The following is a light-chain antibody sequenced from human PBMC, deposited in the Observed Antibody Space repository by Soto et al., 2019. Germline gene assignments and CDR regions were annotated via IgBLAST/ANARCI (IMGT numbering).Light chain of an antibody. CDR1: SSDVGGYNY. J-gene: IGLJ2*01. Sequence: QSALTQPASVSGSPGQSITISCTGTSSDVGGYNYVSWYQHHPGKAPKLMIYEVSNRPSGVSNRFSGSKSGNTASLTISGLQAEDEADYYCNSYTGSSTVVFGGGTKLTVL. CDR3: NSYTGSSTVV. V-gene: IGLV2-14*01. CDR2: EVS.